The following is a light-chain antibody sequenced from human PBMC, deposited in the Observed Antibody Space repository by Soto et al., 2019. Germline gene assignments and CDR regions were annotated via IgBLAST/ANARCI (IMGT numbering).Light chain of an antibody. J-gene: IGKJ4*01. V-gene: IGKV3-11*01. CDR2: GAS. Sequence: VLTQSPATLSLSPGERATLSCRASQSGSSSLAWYQQKPGQAPRLLIYGASNEAARIPARFSGTGSGTDFTLTISSLETDDCAVYYCQQRYNWPLTFGGGTKVDIK. CDR3: QQRYNWPLT. CDR1: QSGSSS.